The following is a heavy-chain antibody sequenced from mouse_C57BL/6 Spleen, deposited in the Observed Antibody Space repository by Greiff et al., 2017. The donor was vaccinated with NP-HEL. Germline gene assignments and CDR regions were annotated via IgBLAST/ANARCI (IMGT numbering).Heavy chain of an antibody. V-gene: IGHV5-17*01. D-gene: IGHD1-1*01. Sequence: EVKLVESGGGLVKPGGSLKLSCAASGFTFSDYGMHWVRQAPEKGLEWVAYISSGSSTIYYADTVKGRFTISRDNAKNNLFLQMTSLRSEDTAMYYCARGGYGSSYFDYWGQGTTLTVSS. J-gene: IGHJ2*01. CDR2: ISSGSSTI. CDR3: ARGGYGSSYFDY. CDR1: GFTFSDYG.